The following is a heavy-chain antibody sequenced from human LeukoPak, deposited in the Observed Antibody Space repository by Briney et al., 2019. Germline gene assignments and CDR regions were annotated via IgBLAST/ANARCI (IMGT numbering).Heavy chain of an antibody. CDR2: IYYSGST. V-gene: IGHV4-59*01. Sequence: SETLSLTCTVSGVSISSYYWSWIRQPPGKGLEWIGYIYYSGSTNYNPSLKSRVTISVDTSKNQFSLNLSSVTAADTAVYYCARGFDSKSTYFDYWGQGTLVTVSS. J-gene: IGHJ4*02. CDR3: ARGFDSKSTYFDY. D-gene: IGHD5-12*01. CDR1: GVSISSYY.